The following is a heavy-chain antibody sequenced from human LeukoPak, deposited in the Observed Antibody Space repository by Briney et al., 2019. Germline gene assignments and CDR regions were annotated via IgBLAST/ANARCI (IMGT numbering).Heavy chain of an antibody. CDR3: AKDHPLDY. CDR2: ISYDGSNK. V-gene: IGHV3-30*18. J-gene: IGHJ4*02. CDR1: GFTFSSYG. Sequence: GGSLRLSCAASGFTFSSYGMSWVRQAPGKGLEWVAVISYDGSNKYYADSVKGRFTISRDNTKNTLYLQMNSLRAEDTAVYYCAKDHPLDYWGQGTLVTVSS.